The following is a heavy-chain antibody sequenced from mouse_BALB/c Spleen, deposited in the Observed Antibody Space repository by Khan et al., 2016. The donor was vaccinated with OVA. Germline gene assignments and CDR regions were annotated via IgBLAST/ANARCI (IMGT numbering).Heavy chain of an antibody. CDR2: MFPGDGST. D-gene: IGHD2-14*01. J-gene: IGHJ3*01. V-gene: IGHV1-85*01. Sequence: QVQLQQPGAELVKPGASVKLSCKASGYTFTSYDINWVRQRPEQGLEWIGWMFPGDGSTKYNENFKGKATLTTDKSSSTAYMQLSRLTSEDSGAYFCARGGYGGLADWGQGTLVTVSA. CDR3: ARGGYGGLAD. CDR1: GYTFTSYD.